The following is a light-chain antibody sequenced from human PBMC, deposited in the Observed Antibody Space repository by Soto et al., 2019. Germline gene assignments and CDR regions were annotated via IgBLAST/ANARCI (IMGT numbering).Light chain of an antibody. CDR1: SSDIGGYNY. V-gene: IGLV2-14*03. CDR3: ASYASSNTVL. CDR2: DVT. Sequence: QSALTQPASVSGSPGQSITISCTGTSSDIGGYNYVSWYQQHPGKAPKLMIYDVTYRPSGVSNRFSASKSGNTASLTISGLQADDEADYYCASYASSNTVLFGGGTKVTVL. J-gene: IGLJ2*01.